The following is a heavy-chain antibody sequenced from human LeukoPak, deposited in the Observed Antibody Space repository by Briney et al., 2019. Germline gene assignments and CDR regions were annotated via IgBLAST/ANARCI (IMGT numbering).Heavy chain of an antibody. J-gene: IGHJ4*02. Sequence: SVKVSCKASGGTFSSYAISWVRQAPGQGLEWMGRIIPILGIANYAQKFQGRVTITADKSTSTAYMELSSLRSEDTAVYYCARSGPTYYDFWSGFNPLGYWGQGTLVTVSS. CDR3: ARSGPTYYDFWSGFNPLGY. V-gene: IGHV1-69*04. CDR1: GGTFSSYA. D-gene: IGHD3-3*01. CDR2: IIPILGIA.